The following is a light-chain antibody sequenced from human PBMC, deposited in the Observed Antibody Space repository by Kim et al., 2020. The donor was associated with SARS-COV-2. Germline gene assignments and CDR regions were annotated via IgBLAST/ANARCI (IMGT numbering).Light chain of an antibody. CDR2: EGS. J-gene: IGLJ2*01. CDR3: CSYAGSSIHVV. V-gene: IGLV2-23*01. CDR1: SSDVGSYNL. Sequence: QSITISCTGTSSDVGSYNLVSWYQQHPGKAPKLMIYEGSKRPSGVSNRFSGSKSGNTASLTISGLQAEDEADYYCCSYAGSSIHVVFGGGTQLTVL.